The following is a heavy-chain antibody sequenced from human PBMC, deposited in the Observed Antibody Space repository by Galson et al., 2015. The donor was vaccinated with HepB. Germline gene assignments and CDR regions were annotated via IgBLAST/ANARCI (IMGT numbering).Heavy chain of an antibody. CDR3: ARDSIAAAGTYFDY. J-gene: IGHJ4*02. Sequence: SLRLSCAASGFTFSSYGMHWVRQAPGKGLEWVAVIWNDGSNKFYADSVKGRFTISRDNSKNTLYLQMNSLRAEDTAVYYCARDSIAAAGTYFDYWGQGTLVTVSS. V-gene: IGHV3-33*01. CDR1: GFTFSSYG. D-gene: IGHD6-13*01. CDR2: IWNDGSNK.